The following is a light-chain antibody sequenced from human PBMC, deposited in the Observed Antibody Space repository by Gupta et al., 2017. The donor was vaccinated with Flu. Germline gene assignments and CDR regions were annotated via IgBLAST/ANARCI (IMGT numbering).Light chain of an antibody. CDR2: DDN. Sequence: SYVLTQPPSVSAAPGQTARITCGGNNSGSKSVHWYQQKPGQAPELVVYDDNDRPSGIPERFSGSNSGNTATLTIRRVEAGDEADYDCQVWDSSSDHWVFGGGTKLTVL. V-gene: IGLV3-21*02. CDR3: QVWDSSSDHWV. CDR1: NSGSKS. J-gene: IGLJ3*02.